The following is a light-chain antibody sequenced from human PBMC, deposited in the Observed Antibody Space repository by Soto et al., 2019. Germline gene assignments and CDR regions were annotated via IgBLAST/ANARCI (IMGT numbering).Light chain of an antibody. V-gene: IGKV3-20*01. CDR2: GAS. Sequence: EIVLTQSPCTLSLSPGEGATLSCRASQSVSSSYLAWYQQRPGQAPRLLIYGASSRATGIPDRFSGSGSGTDFTLTIRRLEPEDFAVYYCQQYDSSPLTFGGGTKVEIK. CDR3: QQYDSSPLT. J-gene: IGKJ4*01. CDR1: QSVSSSY.